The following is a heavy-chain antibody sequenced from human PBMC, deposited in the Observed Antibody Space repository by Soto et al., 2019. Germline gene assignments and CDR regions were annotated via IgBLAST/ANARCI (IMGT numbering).Heavy chain of an antibody. CDR1: GGTIRSPDW. CDR2: IFQSGST. Sequence: PSETLSLTCGVSGGTIRSPDWWTWVRQPPGKGLEWIGEIFQSGSTNYTPSLESRVTISVDKSKNQFSLTLTSVTAADTAVYFCARGRGRYSSGWYWFDPWGQGLLVTVYS. V-gene: IGHV4-4*02. CDR3: ARGRGRYSSGWYWFDP. D-gene: IGHD6-19*01. J-gene: IGHJ5*02.